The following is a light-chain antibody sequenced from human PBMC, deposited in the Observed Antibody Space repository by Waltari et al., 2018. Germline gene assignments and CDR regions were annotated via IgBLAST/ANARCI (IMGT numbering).Light chain of an antibody. Sequence: QSALTQPASVSGSPGQSITISCTGTSSDVGGSNYVSWYQQHPGKAPKLMIYSVSNRPSGVSNRFSGSKSGNTASLTISGLQAEDEADYYCSSYTSSSTLVVFGGGTKLTVL. V-gene: IGLV2-14*03. CDR3: SSYTSSSTLVV. CDR1: SSDVGGSNY. CDR2: SVS. J-gene: IGLJ2*01.